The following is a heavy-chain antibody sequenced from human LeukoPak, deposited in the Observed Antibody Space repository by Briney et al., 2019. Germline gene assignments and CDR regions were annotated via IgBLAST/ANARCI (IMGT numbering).Heavy chain of an antibody. D-gene: IGHD3-22*01. Sequence: GGSLRLSCAASGFTFSSYWMHWVRQAPGKGLVWVSRINSDGSSTSYADSVKGRFTVSRDNAKNTLYLQMNSLRAEDTAVYYCARVPYRYYDSSGYYGLPDYWGQGTLVTVSS. CDR1: GFTFSSYW. V-gene: IGHV3-74*01. J-gene: IGHJ4*02. CDR3: ARVPYRYYDSSGYYGLPDY. CDR2: INSDGSST.